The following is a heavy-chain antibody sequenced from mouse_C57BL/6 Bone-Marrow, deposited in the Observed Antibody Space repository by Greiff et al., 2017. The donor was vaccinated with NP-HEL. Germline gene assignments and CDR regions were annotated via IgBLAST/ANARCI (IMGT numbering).Heavy chain of an antibody. V-gene: IGHV1-15*01. D-gene: IGHD1-1*01. J-gene: IGHJ4*01. CDR3: TRGGYYGSSRIDY. CDR1: GYTFTDYE. CDR2: IDPETGGT. Sequence: VQLVESGAELVRPGASVTLSCKASGYTFTDYEMHWVKQTPVHGLEWIGAIDPETGGTAYNQKFKGKAILTADKSSSTAYMELRSLTSEDSAVYYCTRGGYYGSSRIDYWGQGTSVTVSS.